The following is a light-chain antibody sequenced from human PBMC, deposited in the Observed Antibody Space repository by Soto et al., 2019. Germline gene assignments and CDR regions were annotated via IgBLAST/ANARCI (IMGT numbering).Light chain of an antibody. CDR2: DVS. V-gene: IGLV2-14*01. CDR1: SSDVGNYNS. CDR3: SSYPSRRTYV. J-gene: IGLJ1*01. Sequence: QSALTQPASVSGSPGQSISISCTGTSSDVGNYNSVSWYQQRPGKVHKLMIYDVSNRPSGVSNRFSGSKSVNTAALTISGLQAEDVADYYCSSYPSRRTYVLGTGTQLPV.